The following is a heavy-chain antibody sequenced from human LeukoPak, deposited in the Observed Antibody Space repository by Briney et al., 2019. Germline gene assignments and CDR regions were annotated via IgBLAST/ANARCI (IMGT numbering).Heavy chain of an antibody. V-gene: IGHV3-9*01. CDR1: GFTFDDYA. CDR3: AKDILMFES. J-gene: IGHJ4*02. Sequence: PGRSLRLSCAASGFTFDDYAMHWVRQASGKGLEWVSGISWYSGSIGYADSAKGRFTISRDNSKNTLYLEMYSLRAEDTAVYYCAKDILMFESWGQGALVTVSS. D-gene: IGHD2-8*01. CDR2: ISWYSGSI.